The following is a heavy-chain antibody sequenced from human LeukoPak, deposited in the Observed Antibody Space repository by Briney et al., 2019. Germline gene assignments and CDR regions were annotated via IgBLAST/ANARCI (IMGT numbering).Heavy chain of an antibody. J-gene: IGHJ6*02. CDR3: AKDKPLKMPVAMGGMDV. CDR1: GFTFSSYG. Sequence: AGSLRLSCAASGFTFSSYGMHWVRQAPGKGLEWMAVIWYDGSNKYYADSVKGRFTISRDNSKNTLYLQMNSLRAEDTAVYYCAKDKPLKMPVAMGGMDVWGQGTTVTVSS. CDR2: IWYDGSNK. V-gene: IGHV3-33*06. D-gene: IGHD4-23*01.